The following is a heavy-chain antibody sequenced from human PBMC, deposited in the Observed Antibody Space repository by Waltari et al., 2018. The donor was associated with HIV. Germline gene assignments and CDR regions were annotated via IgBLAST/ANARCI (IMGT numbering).Heavy chain of an antibody. CDR1: GGSISSRTYY. CDR3: ARGQWPLYYFDY. J-gene: IGHJ4*02. CDR2: IYYSGTT. Sequence: QLQLQESGPGLVKPSETLSLTCTVSGGSISSRTYYWGWIRQSPGKGLEWIGTIYYSGTTHYNPSLKSRVTISVDTSKKEISLKLTSVTAADTAVYFCARGQWPLYYFDYWGQGTLVTVSS. V-gene: IGHV4-39*07. D-gene: IGHD2-8*01.